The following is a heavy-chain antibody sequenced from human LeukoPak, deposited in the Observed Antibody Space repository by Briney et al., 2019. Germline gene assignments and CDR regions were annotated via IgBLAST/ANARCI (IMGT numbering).Heavy chain of an antibody. CDR1: GGSISSSSYY. Sequence: PSETLSLTCTVSGGSISSSSYYWGWLRQPPGKGLEWIGSIYYSGSTYYNPSLKSRVTISVDTSKNQFSLKLSSVTAADTAVYYCARRSGSPRGGGDYWGQGTLVTVSS. V-gene: IGHV4-39*01. CDR3: ARRSGSPRGGGDY. J-gene: IGHJ4*02. CDR2: IYYSGST. D-gene: IGHD1-26*01.